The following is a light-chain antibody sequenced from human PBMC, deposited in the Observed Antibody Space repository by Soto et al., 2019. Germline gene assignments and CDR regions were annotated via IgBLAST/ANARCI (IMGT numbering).Light chain of an antibody. CDR1: SSDVGGYNF. Sequence: QSVLTQPASVSGSPGQSIAISCTGTSSDVGGYNFVSWYQQQYSGEAPRLLIYDVTSRAAGVSNRFSASKSGNTASLTISGLQAEDEADYYCSSHVTGGSYVLGPGTKVTVL. CDR2: DVT. V-gene: IGLV2-14*03. CDR3: SSHVTGGSYV. J-gene: IGLJ1*01.